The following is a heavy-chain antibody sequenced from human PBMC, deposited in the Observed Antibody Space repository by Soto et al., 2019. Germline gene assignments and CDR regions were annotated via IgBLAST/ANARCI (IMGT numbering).Heavy chain of an antibody. Sequence: GASVKVSCKASGYTFTSYGISWVRQAPGQGLEWMGWISAYNGNTNYAQKLQGRVTMTTDTSTSTAYMELRSLRSDDTAVYYCAREGSITSASPPQGWFAPPGQGTLDLVSS. CDR1: GYTFTSYG. CDR2: ISAYNGNT. CDR3: AREGSITSASPPQGWFAP. V-gene: IGHV1-18*01. D-gene: IGHD2-2*01. J-gene: IGHJ5*02.